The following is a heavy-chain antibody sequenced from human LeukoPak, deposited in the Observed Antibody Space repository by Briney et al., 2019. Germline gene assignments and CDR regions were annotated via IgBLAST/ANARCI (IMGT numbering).Heavy chain of an antibody. CDR1: GYSISSGYY. J-gene: IGHJ4*02. CDR2: IYHSGST. V-gene: IGHV4-38-2*02. D-gene: IGHD4/OR15-4a*01. CDR3: ARESNLLWWF. Sequence: PSETLSLTCTVSGYSISSGYYGGWIRQPPGQGLEWIGSIYHSGSTYYNPSLKSRVTISVDTSTNQFSLKLSSVTAADTAVYSCARESNLLWWFWGQGALVTVSS.